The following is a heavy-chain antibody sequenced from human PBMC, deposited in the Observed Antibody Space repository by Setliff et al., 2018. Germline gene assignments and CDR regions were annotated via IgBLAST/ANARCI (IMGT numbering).Heavy chain of an antibody. J-gene: IGHJ3*02. D-gene: IGHD3-3*01. CDR1: GFTLTSYP. Sequence: ASVKVSCKASGFTLTSYPIHWVRQAPGQRLEWMGWINAGNGNTKYSQKFQGRVTITRDTSASTAYMELSSLRSEDMAVYYCASFGVGLAFDIWGQGTMVTVSS. V-gene: IGHV1-3*01. CDR3: ASFGVGLAFDI. CDR2: INAGNGNT.